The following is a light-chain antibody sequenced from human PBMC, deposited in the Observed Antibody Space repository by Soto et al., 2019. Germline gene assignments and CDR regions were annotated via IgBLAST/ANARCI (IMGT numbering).Light chain of an antibody. J-gene: IGKJ4*01. CDR2: GAS. Sequence: EIVMTQSPATLSVSPGERATLSCRARQSVSSNLAWYQQKPGQAPRLLIYGASTRATGIPARFSGSGSGTEFTLTISSLQYEEFAGYYCQQYNNWPLTFGGGTKVEIK. CDR3: QQYNNWPLT. CDR1: QSVSSN. V-gene: IGKV3-15*01.